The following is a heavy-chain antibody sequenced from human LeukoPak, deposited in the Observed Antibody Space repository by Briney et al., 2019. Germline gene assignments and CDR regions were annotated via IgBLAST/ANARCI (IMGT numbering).Heavy chain of an antibody. CDR3: ARVGAYGERDY. V-gene: IGHV3-7*02. CDR1: GFAFSSYW. CDR2: IKQDGSEK. J-gene: IGHJ4*02. Sequence: GGSLRLSSAASGFAFSSYWISCARQAPRKGLEWVANIKQDGSEKYYVDSVKGRFTISRDNAKNSLYLQMNSLRAEDTAVYYCARVGAYGERDYWGQGTLVSVSS. D-gene: IGHD1-26*01.